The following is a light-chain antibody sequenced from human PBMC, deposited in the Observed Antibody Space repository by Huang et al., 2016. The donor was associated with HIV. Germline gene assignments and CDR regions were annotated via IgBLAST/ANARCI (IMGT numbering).Light chain of an antibody. Sequence: EIVLTQSPATLSLSPGDRATLSCRASQSVGVDLAWYQQKPGQAPRLLLFEASNRATGIPDRFSGSGSGTDFTLTIDSLQPDDFAIYYCQQRTKWPPVLTFGGGTRVEIK. J-gene: IGKJ4*01. CDR3: QQRTKWPPVLT. V-gene: IGKV3-11*01. CDR1: QSVGVD. CDR2: EAS.